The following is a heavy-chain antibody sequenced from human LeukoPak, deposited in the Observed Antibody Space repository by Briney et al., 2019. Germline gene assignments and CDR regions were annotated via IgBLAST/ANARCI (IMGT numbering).Heavy chain of an antibody. D-gene: IGHD3-22*01. CDR1: GFTFRSYA. CDR2: ISGNGDIT. CDR3: ATDYYDSSGSYTVDY. Sequence: GGSLRLSCAASGFTFRSYAMSWVRQAPGKGLEWVSVISGNGDITQSADSVKGRFTVSRDNSKNTLYLQMNSLRAEDTAVYYCATDYYDSSGSYTVDYWGQGTLVTVSS. J-gene: IGHJ4*02. V-gene: IGHV3-23*01.